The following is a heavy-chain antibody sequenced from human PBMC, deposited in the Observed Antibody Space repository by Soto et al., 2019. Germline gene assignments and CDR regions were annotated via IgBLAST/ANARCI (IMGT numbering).Heavy chain of an antibody. J-gene: IGHJ4*02. CDR1: GGSISPYY. CDR3: ARLGGYFQALDS. D-gene: IGHD3-22*01. V-gene: IGHV4-59*08. CDR2: IYFGGTT. Sequence: QVQLQESGPGLVKPSETLSLTCTVSGGSISPYYWSWIRQPPGKGLEWIGYIYFGGTTKYIPSLKSRVTISVETSKTQCSLKLTSVTAADTAVYYCARLGGYFQALDSWGQGTLVTVSS.